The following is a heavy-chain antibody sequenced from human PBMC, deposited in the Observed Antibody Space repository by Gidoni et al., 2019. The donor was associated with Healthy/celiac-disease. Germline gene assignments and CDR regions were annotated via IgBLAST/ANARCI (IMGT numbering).Heavy chain of an antibody. V-gene: IGHV3-23*01. CDR2: ISGGGGST. CDR1: ALTFSTYA. J-gene: IGHJ5*02. Sequence: DVQLLGSAGDCVQPGGSLKLPCPATALTFSTYARSWFRQATGKGLGWVSAISGGGGSTYSADSVKGRFTISRDNSKNTVYLQMTSLRAEDTAVYYGAKDGSISGSYPYNWFDPWGQGTLVTVSS. D-gene: IGHD1-26*01. CDR3: AKDGSISGSYPYNWFDP.